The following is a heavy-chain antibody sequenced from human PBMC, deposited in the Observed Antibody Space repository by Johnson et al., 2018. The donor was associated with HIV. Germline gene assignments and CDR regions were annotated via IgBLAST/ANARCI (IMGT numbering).Heavy chain of an antibody. Sequence: VQLVESGGGFVQPGGSLRLSCAASGFTFSSYWMHWVRQAPGQGLVWVSRINSDVSSTRYAASVKGRFTISRDNAKNTLYLQMNSLRAEDTAVYYCALGGSWYAFDIWGQGTMVTVSS. V-gene: IGHV3-74*01. J-gene: IGHJ3*02. CDR1: GFTFSSYW. CDR2: INSDVSST. CDR3: ALGGSWYAFDI. D-gene: IGHD2-15*01.